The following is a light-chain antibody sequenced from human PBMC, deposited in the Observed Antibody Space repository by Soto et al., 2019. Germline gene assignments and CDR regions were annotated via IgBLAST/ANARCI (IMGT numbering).Light chain of an antibody. J-gene: IGLJ2*01. V-gene: IGLV2-14*01. Sequence: QSALTQPASVSGSPGQSITISCTGTSSHVGAYNYVSWYQQHPGKAPKLMIYDVTNRPSGVSSRFSGSKSGNTASLTISGLQAEDEADYYCSSYTRSTTLVVFGGGTKLTVL. CDR3: SSYTRSTTLVV. CDR1: SSHVGAYNY. CDR2: DVT.